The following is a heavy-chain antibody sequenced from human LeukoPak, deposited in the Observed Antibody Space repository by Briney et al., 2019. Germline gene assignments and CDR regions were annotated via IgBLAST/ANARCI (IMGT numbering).Heavy chain of an antibody. D-gene: IGHD3-9*01. Sequence: SEILSLTCAVYGGSFSGYYWSWIRQPPGKGLEWIGEINHSGSTNYNPSLKSRVTISVDTSKNQFSLKLSSVTAADTAVYYCARRGRYFDWFYWFDPWGQGTLVTVSS. J-gene: IGHJ5*02. CDR1: GGSFSGYY. CDR3: ARRGRYFDWFYWFDP. V-gene: IGHV4-34*01. CDR2: INHSGST.